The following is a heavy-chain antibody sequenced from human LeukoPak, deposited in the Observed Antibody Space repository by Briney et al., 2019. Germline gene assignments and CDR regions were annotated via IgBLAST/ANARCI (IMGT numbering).Heavy chain of an antibody. CDR3: AAGSQYYFDY. V-gene: IGHV4-39*07. CDR2: IYTSGST. CDR1: GGSIGTSNYY. J-gene: IGHJ4*02. Sequence: KPSETLSLTCTVSGGSIGTSNYYWGWIRQPPGKGLEWIGRIYTSGSTNYNPSLKSRVTMSVDTSKNQFSLKLSSVTAADTAVYYCAAGSQYYFDYWGQGTLVTVSS. D-gene: IGHD3-10*01.